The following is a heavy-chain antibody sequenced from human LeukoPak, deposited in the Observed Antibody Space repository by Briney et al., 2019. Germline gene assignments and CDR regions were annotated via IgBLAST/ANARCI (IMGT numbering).Heavy chain of an antibody. V-gene: IGHV4-34*01. Sequence: SETLSLTCAVYGGSFSGYYWSWIRQPPGKGLEWIGEINHSGSTNYNPSLKSRVTISVDTSKNQFSLKLSSVTAAGTAVYYCARGWGCSSTSCYAKQLYGMDVWGQGTTVTVSS. J-gene: IGHJ6*02. CDR3: ARGWGCSSTSCYAKQLYGMDV. D-gene: IGHD2-2*01. CDR2: INHSGST. CDR1: GGSFSGYY.